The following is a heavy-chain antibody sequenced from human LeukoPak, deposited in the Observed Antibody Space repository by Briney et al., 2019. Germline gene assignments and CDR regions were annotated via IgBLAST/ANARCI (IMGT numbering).Heavy chain of an antibody. CDR3: ARQNRYCSSTNCYGDLDY. V-gene: IGHV5-51*01. CDR1: GYTFSGYW. Sequence: GESLKISCRGSGYTFSGYWIAWVRQMPGKGLEWMGIIFPDDTDTTYSPSFQGQVTMSADKSISTAYLQWSSLKASDTARYYCARQNRYCSSTNCYGDLDYWGQGSLVTVSS. CDR2: IFPDDTDT. D-gene: IGHD2-2*01. J-gene: IGHJ4*02.